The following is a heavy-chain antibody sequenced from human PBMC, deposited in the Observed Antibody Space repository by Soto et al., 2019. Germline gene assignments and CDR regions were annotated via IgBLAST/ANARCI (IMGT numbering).Heavy chain of an antibody. V-gene: IGHV1-3*01. CDR3: ARDGSYCSGGSCSLLGYYGMDV. Sequence: ASVKVSCKASGYTFTSYAMHWVRQAPGQRLEWMGWINAGNGNTKYSQKFQGRVTITRDTSASTAYMELSSLRSEDTAVYYCARDGSYCSGGSCSLLGYYGMDVWGQGTTVTVSS. J-gene: IGHJ6*02. CDR2: INAGNGNT. D-gene: IGHD2-15*01. CDR1: GYTFTSYA.